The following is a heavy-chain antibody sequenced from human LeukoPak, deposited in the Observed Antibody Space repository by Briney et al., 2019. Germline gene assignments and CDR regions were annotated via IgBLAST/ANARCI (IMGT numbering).Heavy chain of an antibody. J-gene: IGHJ4*02. CDR3: ATTYDYTSGGYDY. Sequence: SVKVSCKASGGTFSSYAISWVRQAPGQGLEWMGRIIPILGIANYAQKFQGRVTITADKSTSTAYMELSSLRSEDTAVYYCATTYDYTSGGYDYWGQGALVTVSS. D-gene: IGHD6-19*01. V-gene: IGHV1-69*04. CDR1: GGTFSSYA. CDR2: IIPILGIA.